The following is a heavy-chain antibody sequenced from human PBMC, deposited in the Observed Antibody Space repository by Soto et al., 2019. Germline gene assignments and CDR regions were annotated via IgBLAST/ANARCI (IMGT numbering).Heavy chain of an antibody. D-gene: IGHD4-4*01. CDR2: TIPIFGTA. Sequence: QVQLVQSGAAVKKPGSSVKVSCKASGGTFSSYAISWVRQAPGQGLEWMGGTIPIFGTADYAQKFQGRVTITADESTSTAYMELSSLRSEDTAVYYCARDGGVYDYSPFDYWGQGTLVTVSS. CDR1: GGTFSSYA. V-gene: IGHV1-69*12. CDR3: ARDGGVYDYSPFDY. J-gene: IGHJ4*02.